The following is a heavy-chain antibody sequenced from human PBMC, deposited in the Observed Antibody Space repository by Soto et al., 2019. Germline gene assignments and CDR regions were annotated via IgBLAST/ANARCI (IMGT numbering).Heavy chain of an antibody. D-gene: IGHD5-12*01. CDR3: ARDAPGPRSGYSYCFDY. J-gene: IGHJ4*02. Sequence: QVPLVESGGGVVQPGRSLRLSCAASGFTFSSYAMHWVRQAPGKGLEWVAVISYDGSNKYYADSVKGRFTISRDNSKNTLYLQMHSLRAEDTAVYYCARDAPGPRSGYSYCFDYWGQGTLVTVSS. CDR2: ISYDGSNK. CDR1: GFTFSSYA. V-gene: IGHV3-30-3*01.